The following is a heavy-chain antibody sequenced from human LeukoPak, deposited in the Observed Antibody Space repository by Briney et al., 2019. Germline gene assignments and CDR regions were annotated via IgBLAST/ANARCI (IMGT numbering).Heavy chain of an antibody. CDR3: ARDPNSSRAFDI. CDR2: IYYSGRT. J-gene: IGHJ3*02. CDR1: GGSISSGDYY. Sequence: SQTLSLTCTVSGGSISSGDYYWSWIRQPPGKGLEWIGYIYYSGRTYYNPSLKSRVTISVDTSKNQFSLKLSSVTAADTAVYYCARDPNSSRAFDIWGQGTMVTVSS. D-gene: IGHD6-19*01. V-gene: IGHV4-30-4*01.